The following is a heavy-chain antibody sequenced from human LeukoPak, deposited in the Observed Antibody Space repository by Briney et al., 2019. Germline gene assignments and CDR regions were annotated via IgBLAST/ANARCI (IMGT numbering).Heavy chain of an antibody. V-gene: IGHV4-59*01. Sequence: SETLSLTCTVSGASISSLYWSWIRQPPGRGLEWIGFISNSGSPTYNPSLNSRVTISQGTSKNQFSLKVNYVTAADTAVYYCASESRQLGNWGQGTLVTVSS. J-gene: IGHJ4*02. D-gene: IGHD7-27*01. CDR1: GASISSLY. CDR2: ISNSGSP. CDR3: ASESRQLGN.